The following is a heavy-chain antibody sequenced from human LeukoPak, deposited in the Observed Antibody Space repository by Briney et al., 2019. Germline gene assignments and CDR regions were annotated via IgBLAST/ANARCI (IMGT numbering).Heavy chain of an antibody. V-gene: IGHV3-23*01. D-gene: IGHD3-22*01. CDR1: GFTFSSYA. CDR3: AKDSRITMIVVVITYFRH. Sequence: GGSLRLSCAASGFTFSSYAMSWVRQAPGKGLEWVSAISGSGGSTYYADSVKGRFTISRDNSKNTLYLQMNSLRAEDTAVYYCAKDSRITMIVVVITYFRHWGQGTLVTVSS. CDR2: ISGSGGST. J-gene: IGHJ1*01.